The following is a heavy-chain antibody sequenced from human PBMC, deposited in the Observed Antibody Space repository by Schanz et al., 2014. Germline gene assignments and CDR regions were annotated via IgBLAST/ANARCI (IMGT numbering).Heavy chain of an antibody. J-gene: IGHJ4*02. V-gene: IGHV3-23*04. Sequence: EVQLAESGGGLVQPGGSLRLSCAASTFTFSSDWMSWVRQAPGKGLEWVSSISSGGGSTYYADSVKGRFTISRDNSKNTLYLQMKSLRAEDTAVYYCARGGPAYYFDDWGQGTLVTVSS. CDR3: ARGGPAYYFDD. CDR2: ISSGGGST. CDR1: TFTFSSDW.